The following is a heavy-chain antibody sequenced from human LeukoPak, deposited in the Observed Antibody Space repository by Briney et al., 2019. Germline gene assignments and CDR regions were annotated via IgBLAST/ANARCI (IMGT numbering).Heavy chain of an antibody. CDR2: IKQDGSEN. J-gene: IGHJ4*02. CDR3: ARDYYDSSGYYYAGTY. D-gene: IGHD3-22*01. CDR1: GFTFSSYW. Sequence: PGGSLRLSCAASGFTFSSYWMAWLRQAPGKGLEWVANIKQDGSENYYVDSVKGRFTISRDNAKNSLYLQMNSLRAEDTAVYYCARDYYDSSGYYYAGTYWGEGTLVTVSS. V-gene: IGHV3-7*01.